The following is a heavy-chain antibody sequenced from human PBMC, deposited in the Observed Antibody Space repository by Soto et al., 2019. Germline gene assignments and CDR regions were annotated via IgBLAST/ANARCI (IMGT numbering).Heavy chain of an antibody. CDR3: AKETTMVSAFDI. D-gene: IGHD5-18*01. CDR1: GFTFSSYA. Sequence: GGSLRLSCAASGFTFSSYAMSWVRQAPGKGLEWVSAISGSGGSTYYADSVKGRFTISRDNSKNPLNLQMNSLRAEDTAVYYCAKETTMVSAFDIWGQGTMVTVSS. V-gene: IGHV3-23*01. J-gene: IGHJ3*02. CDR2: ISGSGGST.